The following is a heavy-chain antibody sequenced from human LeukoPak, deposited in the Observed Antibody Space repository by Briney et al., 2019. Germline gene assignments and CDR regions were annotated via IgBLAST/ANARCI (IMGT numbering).Heavy chain of an antibody. V-gene: IGHV3-7*01. D-gene: IGHD5-18*01. Sequence: GSLRLSCAASGFTFSSHRMSWVRQAPGKGLEWVANIKKDGSEKYYVDSVKGRFTISRDNAKTSLYLQMNSLRAEDTAVYYCARDLSGVTGYTYGRGIDYWGQGTPVTVSS. J-gene: IGHJ4*02. CDR2: IKKDGSEK. CDR1: GFTFSSHR. CDR3: ARDLSGVTGYTYGRGIDY.